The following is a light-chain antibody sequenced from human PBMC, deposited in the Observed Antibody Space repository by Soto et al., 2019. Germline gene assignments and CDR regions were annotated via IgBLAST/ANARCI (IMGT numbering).Light chain of an antibody. CDR1: QTVRNNY. Sequence: EFVLTQSPGTLSLSPGERATLSCRSSQTVRNNYLAWYQQKPGQAPRLLIYDASSRATGIPDRFSGGGSGTDFTLTISRLEPEDFAVYYCQQCKDWPLTFGGGTKVDIK. V-gene: IGKV3D-20*02. J-gene: IGKJ4*01. CDR3: QQCKDWPLT. CDR2: DAS.